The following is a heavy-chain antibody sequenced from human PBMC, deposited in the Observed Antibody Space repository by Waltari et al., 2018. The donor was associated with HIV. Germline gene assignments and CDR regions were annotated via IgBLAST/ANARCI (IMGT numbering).Heavy chain of an antibody. Sequence: VQLVQSGAEVKQPGEFLKISCKGTGNSFTRYWHGWVRQTTGIGLEWMRIIYPGDADTRYSPSFQGQVTISADKSISTAYLQWSSLKASDTAMYYCARAMSGGNSGNWFDPWGQGTLVTVSS. J-gene: IGHJ5*02. CDR2: IYPGDADT. CDR1: GNSFTRYW. D-gene: IGHD2-21*02. V-gene: IGHV5-51*01. CDR3: ARAMSGGNSGNWFDP.